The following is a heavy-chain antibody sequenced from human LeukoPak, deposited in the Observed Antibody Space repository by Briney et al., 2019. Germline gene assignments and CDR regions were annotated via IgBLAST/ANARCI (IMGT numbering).Heavy chain of an antibody. Sequence: SETLSLTCTVSGGSFNNYYWNWIRQPAWKGLEWIGRIYSSGSTDYNPSLKSRVTMSVDTSKNQFSLNLTSVTAADSAVYYCARARGRLLLIDYWGQGTLVTVSS. J-gene: IGHJ4*02. CDR3: ARARGRLLLIDY. CDR1: GGSFNNYY. V-gene: IGHV4-4*07. D-gene: IGHD2-15*01. CDR2: IYSSGST.